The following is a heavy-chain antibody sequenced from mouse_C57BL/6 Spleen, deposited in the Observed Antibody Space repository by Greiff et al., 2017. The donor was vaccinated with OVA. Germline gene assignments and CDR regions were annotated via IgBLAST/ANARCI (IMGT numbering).Heavy chain of an antibody. CDR3: ARGHDEGYAMDY. V-gene: IGHV1-54*01. D-gene: IGHD2-12*01. Sequence: VMLVESGAELVRPGTSVKVSCKASRYAFTNYLIEWVKQRPGQGLEWIGVINPGSGGTNYNEKFKGKATLTADKSSSTAYMQLSSLTSEDSAVYFCARGHDEGYAMDYWGQGTSVTVSS. J-gene: IGHJ4*01. CDR1: RYAFTNYL. CDR2: INPGSGGT.